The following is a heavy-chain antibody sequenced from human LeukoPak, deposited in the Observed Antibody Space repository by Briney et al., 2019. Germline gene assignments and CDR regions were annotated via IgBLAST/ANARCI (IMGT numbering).Heavy chain of an antibody. J-gene: IGHJ4*02. CDR3: ARDRGIVGANTSPVSDY. V-gene: IGHV3-30*02. CDR1: GFDFSNYA. CDR2: IQYDGSIE. D-gene: IGHD1-26*01. Sequence: GGSLRLSCAATGFDFSNYAMHWVRQAPGKGLEWVTLIQYDGSIENYADSVKGRVTVSRDNSKKTLYLEMNDLRGNDTAVYYCARDRGIVGANTSPVSDYWGQGTLVTLSS.